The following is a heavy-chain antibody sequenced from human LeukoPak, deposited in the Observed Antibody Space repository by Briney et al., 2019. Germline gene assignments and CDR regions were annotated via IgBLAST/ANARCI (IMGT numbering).Heavy chain of an antibody. Sequence: SETLSLTCTVSGGSISSSSYYWGWIRQPPGKGLEWIGSIYYSGSTYYNPSLKSRVTISVDTSKNQFSLKLSSVTAADTAVYYCARDLYLYSSSSGNDYWGQGTLVTVSS. V-gene: IGHV4-39*01. D-gene: IGHD6-6*01. CDR2: IYYSGST. CDR3: ARDLYLYSSSSGNDY. J-gene: IGHJ4*02. CDR1: GGSISSSSYY.